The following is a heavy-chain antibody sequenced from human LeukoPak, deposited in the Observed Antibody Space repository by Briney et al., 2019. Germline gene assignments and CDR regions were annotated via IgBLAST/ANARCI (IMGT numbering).Heavy chain of an antibody. CDR2: IHWNGGST. Sequence: GGSLRLSCAASGFTFDDYGMSWVRQAPGKGLEWFSGIHWNGGSTGYADSVKGRFTISRDNAKNSLYLQMNSLRAEDTALYYCARVGGYYRYYYYYYMDVWGKGTTVTVSS. CDR3: ARVGGYYRYYYYYYMDV. V-gene: IGHV3-20*04. D-gene: IGHD3-22*01. J-gene: IGHJ6*03. CDR1: GFTFDDYG.